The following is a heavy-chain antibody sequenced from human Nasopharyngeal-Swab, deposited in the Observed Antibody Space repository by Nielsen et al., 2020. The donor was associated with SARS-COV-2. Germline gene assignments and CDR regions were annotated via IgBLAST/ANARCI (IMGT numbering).Heavy chain of an antibody. V-gene: IGHV3-21*01. CDR2: ISSSSSYI. J-gene: IGHJ6*02. CDR3: ARDGLDYDFWSAYFMDV. Sequence: GESLKISCAASGFTFNNYNFNWVRQAPGKRPEWVSSISSSSSYIYYADSVKGRFTISRDNAKNSLYLQMNSLRAEDTAMYYCARDGLDYDFWSAYFMDVWGQGTTVTVSS. CDR1: GFTFNNYN. D-gene: IGHD3-3*01.